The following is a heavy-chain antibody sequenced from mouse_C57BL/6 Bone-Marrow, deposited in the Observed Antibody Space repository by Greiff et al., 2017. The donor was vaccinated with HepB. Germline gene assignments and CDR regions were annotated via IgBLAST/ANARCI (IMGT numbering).Heavy chain of an antibody. D-gene: IGHD2-3*01. CDR1: GYTFTSYW. J-gene: IGHJ2*01. CDR2: IYPGSGST. V-gene: IGHV1-55*01. Sequence: QVQLQQSGAELVKPGASVKMSCKASGYTFTSYWITWVKQRPGQGLEWIGDIYPGSGSTNYNEKFKSKATLTVDTSSSTAYMQLSSLTSEDSAVYYCARQTPYDGSFDYWGQGTTLTVSS. CDR3: ARQTPYDGSFDY.